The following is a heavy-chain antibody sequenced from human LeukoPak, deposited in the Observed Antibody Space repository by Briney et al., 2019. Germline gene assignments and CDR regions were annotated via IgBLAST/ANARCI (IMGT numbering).Heavy chain of an antibody. CDR3: AREAVPPWERGTNYYYYYMDV. CDR1: GGTFSSYA. CDR2: IIPILGIA. V-gene: IGHV1-69*04. Sequence: SVKVSCKASGGTFSSYAISWVRQAPGQGLEWMGRIIPILGIANYAQKFQGRVTITADKSTSTAYMELSSLRSEDTAVYYCAREAVPPWERGTNYYYYYMDVWGKGTTVTVSS. D-gene: IGHD3-10*01. J-gene: IGHJ6*03.